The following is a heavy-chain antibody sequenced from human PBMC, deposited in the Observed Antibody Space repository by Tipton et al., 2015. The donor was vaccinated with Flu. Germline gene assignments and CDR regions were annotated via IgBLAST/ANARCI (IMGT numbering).Heavy chain of an antibody. J-gene: IGHJ4*02. CDR2: IYPSDSDT. D-gene: IGHD1-1*01. CDR3: ARWGGNNNWNPLGF. Sequence: QLVQSGAEVKKPGESLKISCKGSGYSFSSNWMAWVGQMPGKGLEWMGVIYPSDSDTRYSPSFQGQVTISADKSISTAFLQWSSLKAADRGMYYCARWGGNNNWNPLGFWGQGTLVTVSS. V-gene: IGHV5-51*03. CDR1: GYSFSSNW.